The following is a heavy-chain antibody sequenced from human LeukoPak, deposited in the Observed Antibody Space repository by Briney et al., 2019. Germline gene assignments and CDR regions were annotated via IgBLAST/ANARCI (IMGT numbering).Heavy chain of an antibody. D-gene: IGHD4-17*01. CDR3: ARSVTYGDYYFDY. J-gene: IGHJ4*02. V-gene: IGHV3-21*06. CDR1: GFTFSSYS. CDR2: ISSSSTYI. Sequence: GGSLRLSCAASGFTFSSYSMNWVRQAPGNGLEWVSSISSSSTYIYYADSMKGRFTISRDNAKNSLYLQMNSLRAEDTAVFYCARSVTYGDYYFDYWGQGSLVTVSS.